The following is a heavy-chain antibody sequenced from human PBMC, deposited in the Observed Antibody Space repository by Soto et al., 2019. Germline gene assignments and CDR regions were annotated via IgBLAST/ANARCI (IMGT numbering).Heavy chain of an antibody. D-gene: IGHD3-10*01. J-gene: IGHJ3*02. Sequence: QVQLQESGPGLVKPSETLSLTCTVSGGSISSYYWSWIRQPPGKGLEWIGYIYYSGSTNYNPSLKSRCTISVDTSKNQFSLKLSSVTAADTAVYYCARGWGGAFDIWGQGTMVTVSS. CDR3: ARGWGGAFDI. CDR1: GGSISSYY. CDR2: IYYSGST. V-gene: IGHV4-59*01.